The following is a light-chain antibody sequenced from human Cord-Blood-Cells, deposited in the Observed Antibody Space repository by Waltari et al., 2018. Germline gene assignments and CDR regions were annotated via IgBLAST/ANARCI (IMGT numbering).Light chain of an antibody. CDR1: RPNLGSTA. CDR3: AAWDDSLNGV. J-gene: IGLJ3*02. Sequence: QPVHTPPPPASGPPGPRVTSPCARSRPNLGSTAVHWYQQLPGTAPKLLIYSNNQRPSGVPDRFSGSKSGTSASLAISGLQSEDEADYYCAAWDDSLNGVFGGGTKLTVL. CDR2: SNN. V-gene: IGLV1-44*01.